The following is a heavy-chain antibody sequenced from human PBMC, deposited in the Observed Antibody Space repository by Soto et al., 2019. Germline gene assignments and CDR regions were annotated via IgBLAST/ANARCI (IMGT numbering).Heavy chain of an antibody. V-gene: IGHV3-48*02. CDR3: VRAGCASSYGYFY. Sequence: VQVVESGGGLVQPGGSRRLPCAVSGLTFSTYNFNWGRQAPGKGLEWISFINPGTTTRHYADSVKGPFTISIDNAKNPLYLHMNSLKDADTSVYYCVRAGCASSYGYFYWGQGTLVTASS. D-gene: IGHD5-18*01. CDR1: GLTFSTYN. CDR2: INPGTTTR. J-gene: IGHJ4*02.